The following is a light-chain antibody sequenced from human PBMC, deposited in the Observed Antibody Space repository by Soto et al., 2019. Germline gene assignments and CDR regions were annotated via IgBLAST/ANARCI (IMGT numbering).Light chain of an antibody. CDR2: DVT. CDR1: SSDVGDYEH. Sequence: QSALTQPPSVSGSPGQSVTISCTVTSSDVGDYEHVSWYQQAPGTAPNLIIFDVTNRPSGVPDRFSGSKSGNTPSLTIFGLQAEEEADYYCSLDKSRSTWVFGGGTKLTVL. V-gene: IGLV2-18*01. J-gene: IGLJ3*02. CDR3: SLDKSRSTWV.